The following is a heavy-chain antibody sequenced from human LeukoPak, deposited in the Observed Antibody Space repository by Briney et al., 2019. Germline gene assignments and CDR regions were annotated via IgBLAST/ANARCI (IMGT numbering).Heavy chain of an antibody. CDR3: AREKRVFAAADDY. V-gene: IGHV1-2*02. CDR1: GYTFTGYY. D-gene: IGHD6-13*01. J-gene: IGHJ4*02. Sequence: ASVKVSCKASGYTFTGYYMHWVRQAPGQGLEWMGWINPNSGGTNYAQKFQGRVTMTGDTSISTAYMELSRLRSDDTAVYYCAREKRVFAAADDYWGQGTLVTVSS. CDR2: INPNSGGT.